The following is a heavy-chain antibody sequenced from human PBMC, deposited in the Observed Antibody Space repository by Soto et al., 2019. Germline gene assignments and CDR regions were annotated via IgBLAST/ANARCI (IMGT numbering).Heavy chain of an antibody. CDR2: IKQDGTDK. Sequence: PXGSLRLSCSASGVTFSNYWMTWLRQAPGKGLECVANIKQDGTDKYYVDSVKGRFTISRDNAKNSLYLQMNSLRAEDTAVYYCARQTRAPEYWGQGTLVTVSS. CDR3: ARQTRAPEY. V-gene: IGHV3-7*03. J-gene: IGHJ4*02. CDR1: GVTFSNYW. D-gene: IGHD3-10*01.